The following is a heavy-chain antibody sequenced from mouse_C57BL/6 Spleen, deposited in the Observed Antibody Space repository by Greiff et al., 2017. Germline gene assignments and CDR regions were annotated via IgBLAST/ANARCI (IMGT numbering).Heavy chain of an antibody. CDR3: ARTLSPGYYAMDY. D-gene: IGHD2-3*01. CDR2: IWSDGST. CDR1: GFSLTSYG. J-gene: IGHJ4*01. V-gene: IGHV2-6*03. Sequence: VQLQQSGPGLVAPSQSLSITCTVSGFSLTSYGVHWVRQPPGKGLEWLVVIWSDGSTTYNSALKSRLSISKDNSKSQVFLKMNSLQTDDTAMYYCARTLSPGYYAMDYWGQGTSVTVSS.